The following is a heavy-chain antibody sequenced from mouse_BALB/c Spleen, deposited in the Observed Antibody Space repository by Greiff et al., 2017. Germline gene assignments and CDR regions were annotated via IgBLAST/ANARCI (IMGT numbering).Heavy chain of an antibody. D-gene: IGHD4-1*01. Sequence: EVMLVESGGGLVQPGGSLRLSCATSGFTFTDYYMSWVRQPPGKALEWLGFIRNKANGYTTEYSASVKGRFTISRDNSQSILYLQMNTLRAEDSATYYCAREGGTFYFDYWGQGTTLTVSS. CDR1: GFTFTDYY. CDR2: IRNKANGYTT. J-gene: IGHJ2*01. CDR3: AREGGTFYFDY. V-gene: IGHV7-3*02.